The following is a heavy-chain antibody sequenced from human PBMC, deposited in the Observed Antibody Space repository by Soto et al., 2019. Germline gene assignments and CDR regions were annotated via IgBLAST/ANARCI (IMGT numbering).Heavy chain of an antibody. Sequence: GGSLRLSCVTSGFTFSSYGMHWVRQAPGKGLEWLAIIRYDGSNKYYGDSVKGRFTISRDNSNNTLYLEMNNLRAEDTAVYYCARDRTFYGSGSKGMDFWGQGTTVTVSS. D-gene: IGHD3-10*01. V-gene: IGHV3-30*02. CDR1: GFTFSSYG. CDR3: ARDRTFYGSGSKGMDF. CDR2: IRYDGSNK. J-gene: IGHJ6*02.